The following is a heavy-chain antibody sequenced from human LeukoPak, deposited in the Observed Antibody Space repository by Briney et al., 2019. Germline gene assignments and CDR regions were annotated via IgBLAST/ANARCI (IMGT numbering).Heavy chain of an antibody. CDR3: ARTYYEFWSGYYYFDY. CDR1: GFTVSSNY. CDR2: IYSGGST. V-gene: IGHV3-66*01. D-gene: IGHD3-3*01. Sequence: SGGSLRLSCAASGFTVSSNYMSWVRQAPGKGLEWVSVIYSGGSTYYADSVKGRFTISRDNSKNTLYLQMNSLRAEDTAVYYCARTYYEFWSGYYYFDYWGQGTLVTVSS. J-gene: IGHJ4*02.